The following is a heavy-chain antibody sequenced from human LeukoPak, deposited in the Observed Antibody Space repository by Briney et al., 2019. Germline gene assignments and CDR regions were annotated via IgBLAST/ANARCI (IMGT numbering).Heavy chain of an antibody. CDR1: GFTFSRSW. CDR2: VNQDGSQK. V-gene: IGHV3-7*01. Sequence: GGSLRLSCVVSGFTFSRSWMTWVRQAPGKGLEWVGNVNQDGSQKYYVDSVKGRFAISRDNVKSSLYLQMNSLRGEDTAMYYCARDGYNYASDSWGQGTLVTVSS. J-gene: IGHJ5*01. CDR3: ARDGYNYASDS. D-gene: IGHD5-18*01.